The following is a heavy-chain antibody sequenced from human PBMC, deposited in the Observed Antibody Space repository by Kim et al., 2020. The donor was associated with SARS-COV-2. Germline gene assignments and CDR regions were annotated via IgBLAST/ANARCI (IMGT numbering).Heavy chain of an antibody. Sequence: GGSLRLSCTTSGFTFTGHAMSWVRQAPGKGLEWVSSIDGGDGTTYYVDSVKGRFSISRDDSKNTLYLQMSALRADDTAAYYCLKGGWGWIWDYWGQGTLVTVSS. CDR3: LKGGWGWIWDY. D-gene: IGHD2-21*01. J-gene: IGHJ4*02. CDR1: GFTFTGHA. V-gene: IGHV3-23*01. CDR2: IDGGDGTT.